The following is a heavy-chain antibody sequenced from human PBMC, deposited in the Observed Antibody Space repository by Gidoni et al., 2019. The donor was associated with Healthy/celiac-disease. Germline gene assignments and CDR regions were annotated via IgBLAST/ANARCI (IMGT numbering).Heavy chain of an antibody. CDR3: ARVDRYDILTGYGTRYYYYYGMDV. CDR1: GFTFSSYE. Sequence: EVQLVESGGGLVQPGGSLRLSCAASGFTFSSYEMNWVRQAPGKGLEWVSYISSSGSTIYYADSVKGRFTISRDNAKNSLYLQMNSLRAEDTAVYYCARVDRYDILTGYGTRYYYYYGMDVWGQGTTVTVSS. V-gene: IGHV3-48*03. J-gene: IGHJ6*02. CDR2: ISSSGSTI. D-gene: IGHD3-9*01.